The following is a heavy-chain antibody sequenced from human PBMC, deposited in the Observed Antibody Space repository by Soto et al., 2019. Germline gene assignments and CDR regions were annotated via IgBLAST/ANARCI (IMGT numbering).Heavy chain of an antibody. Sequence: ASVKVSCKASGGTFSSYAISWVRQAPGQGLEWMGGIIPIFGIANYAQKFQGRVTITADKSTSTAYMELSSLRSEDTAVYYCAITKDDYSGKNFDYWGQGTLVTVSS. CDR3: AITKDDYSGKNFDY. CDR1: GGTFSSYA. CDR2: IIPIFGIA. D-gene: IGHD4-4*01. J-gene: IGHJ4*02. V-gene: IGHV1-69*10.